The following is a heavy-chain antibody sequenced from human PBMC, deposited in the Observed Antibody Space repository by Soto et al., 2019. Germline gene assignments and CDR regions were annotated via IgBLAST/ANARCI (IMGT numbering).Heavy chain of an antibody. D-gene: IGHD2-21*02. CDR3: ARDLWGYCGTDCYPLDV. Sequence: SETLSLTCTVSGGSISRYYWSWIRQPPGKGLEWIGYMYNTGSTVYNPSFKSRVTISVDTSKNQFSLKLNSVTAADTAVYYCARDLWGYCGTDCYPLDVWGQGTTVTVAS. V-gene: IGHV4-59*01. CDR2: MYNTGST. CDR1: GGSISRYY. J-gene: IGHJ6*02.